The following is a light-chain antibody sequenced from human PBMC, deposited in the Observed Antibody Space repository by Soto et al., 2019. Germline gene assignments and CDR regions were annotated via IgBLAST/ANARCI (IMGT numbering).Light chain of an antibody. CDR2: KVS. Sequence: DVVMTQSPLSLPVTLGQPASISCRSNQSLVHSDGIAYFSWFQQRPGRSPRRLIYKVSNRDSGVPARFSGSVSGTDFALKISGVEAEDVGVFYCMKGTHGPTTSGQGTRLEIK. J-gene: IGKJ5*01. CDR1: QSLVHSDGIAY. V-gene: IGKV2-30*02. CDR3: MKGTHGPTT.